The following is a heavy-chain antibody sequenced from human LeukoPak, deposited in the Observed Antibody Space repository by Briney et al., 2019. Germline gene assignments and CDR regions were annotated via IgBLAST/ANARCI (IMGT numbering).Heavy chain of an antibody. V-gene: IGHV4-4*09. Sequence: SETLSLTCTVSGGSISSYYWSWIRQPPGKGLECVGYIYTSASTNYNPSLKSRVTISVDTSKNQFSLKLSSVTAADTAVYYCAGIVGATTQQFDYWGQGTLVTVSS. CDR1: GGSISSYY. CDR3: AGIVGATTQQFDY. D-gene: IGHD1-26*01. J-gene: IGHJ4*02. CDR2: IYTSAST.